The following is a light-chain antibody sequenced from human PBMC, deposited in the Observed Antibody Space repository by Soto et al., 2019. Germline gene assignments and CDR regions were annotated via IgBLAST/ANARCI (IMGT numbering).Light chain of an antibody. CDR2: DAS. CDR1: QDINNY. Sequence: DIQMTQSPSSLSASVGDRVTITCQASQDINNYLNWYQQKPGKAPKLLIYDASNLETGVPSRFSASGSGTDFTFTISSLQPEDTATYYCQQYDNLPITFGQGTRLEIK. V-gene: IGKV1-33*01. CDR3: QQYDNLPIT. J-gene: IGKJ5*01.